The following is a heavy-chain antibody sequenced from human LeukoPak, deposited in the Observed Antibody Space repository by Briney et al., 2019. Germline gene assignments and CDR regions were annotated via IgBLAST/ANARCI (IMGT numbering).Heavy chain of an antibody. CDR3: ARGAYSSFDY. CDR2: ISSSSSYI. Sequence: PSETLSLTCAVSGYSISSGYYWGWIRKPPGKGLEWVSSISSSSSYIYYADSVKGRFTISRDNAKNSLYLQMNSLRAEDTAVYYCARGAYSSFDYWGQGTLVTVSS. J-gene: IGHJ4*02. V-gene: IGHV3-21*01. CDR1: GYSISSGYY. D-gene: IGHD6-13*01.